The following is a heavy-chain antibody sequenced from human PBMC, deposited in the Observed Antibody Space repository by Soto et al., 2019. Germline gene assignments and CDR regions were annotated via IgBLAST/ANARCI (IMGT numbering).Heavy chain of an antibody. V-gene: IGHV4-59*13. CDR3: ARDMYSRQNWFDT. CDR1: GASITSFS. D-gene: IGHD6-13*01. J-gene: IGHJ5*01. Sequence: PSETQSLTCSVSGASITSFSWSWIRQSPDKGLEWIGYVFYSGSTTYNPSLKSRVTLSIDKSKNQFSLKLTSVTAADTAIYFCARDMYSRQNWFDTSGHGTLATVSS. CDR2: VFYSGST.